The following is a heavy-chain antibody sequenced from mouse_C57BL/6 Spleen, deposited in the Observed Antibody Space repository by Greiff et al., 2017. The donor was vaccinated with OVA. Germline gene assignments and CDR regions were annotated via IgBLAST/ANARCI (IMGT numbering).Heavy chain of an antibody. J-gene: IGHJ4*01. CDR2: IYPGDGDT. CDR3: ARRGDLLNAMDY. CDR1: GYAFSSYW. D-gene: IGHD2-1*01. Sequence: VKLMESGAELVKPGASVKISCKASGYAFSSYWMNWVKQRPGKGLEWIGQIYPGDGDTNYNGKFKGKATLTADKSSSTAYMQLSSLTSEDSAVYFCARRGDLLNAMDYWGQGTSVTVSS. V-gene: IGHV1-80*01.